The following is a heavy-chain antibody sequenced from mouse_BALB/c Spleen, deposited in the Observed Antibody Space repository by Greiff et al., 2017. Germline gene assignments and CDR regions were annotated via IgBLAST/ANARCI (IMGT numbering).Heavy chain of an antibody. J-gene: IGHJ4*01. CDR3: ASTAPALFPSSSAMAY. D-gene: IGHD1-2*01. CDR2: IDPANGNT. Sequence: EVQLQQSGAELVKPGASVKLSCTASGFNIKDTDMHWVKQRPEQGLEWIGRIDPANGNTQYDPKFQGKATITADTSSNTAYLQLSSLTSEDTAVSSCASTAPALFPSSSAMAYWGQGTSVPVSS. V-gene: IGHV14-3*02. CDR1: GFNIKDTD.